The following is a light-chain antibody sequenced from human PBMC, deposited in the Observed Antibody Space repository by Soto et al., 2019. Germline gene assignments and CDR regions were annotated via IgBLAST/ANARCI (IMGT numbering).Light chain of an antibody. Sequence: DIQMTQSPSSLSASVGDRVTITCRASQSISNYLNWYQQTPGKAPKLLIYAASSLQSGVPSRFSGSGSGTDFTLTISSMQPEDFATYDCQQSYSTPRTFGQGTKLDI. J-gene: IGKJ2*01. CDR1: QSISNY. CDR3: QQSYSTPRT. CDR2: AAS. V-gene: IGKV1-39*01.